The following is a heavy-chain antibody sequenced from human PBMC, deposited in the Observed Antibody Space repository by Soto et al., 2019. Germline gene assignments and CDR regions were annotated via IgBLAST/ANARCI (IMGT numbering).Heavy chain of an antibody. Sequence: GGSLRLSCAASGLTFNTEGMNWVRQAPGQGLEWVSYISSGSGYIYYADSVKGRFTISRDNAKNSLYLEMNSLRAEDTAVYYCARARPGYYFDYWGQGPLVTVSS. J-gene: IGHJ4*02. V-gene: IGHV3-21*05. CDR1: GLTFNTEG. D-gene: IGHD7-27*01. CDR2: ISSGSGYI. CDR3: ARARPGYYFDY.